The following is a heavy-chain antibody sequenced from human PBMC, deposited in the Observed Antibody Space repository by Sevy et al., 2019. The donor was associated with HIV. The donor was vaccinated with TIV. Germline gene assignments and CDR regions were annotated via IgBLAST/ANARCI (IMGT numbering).Heavy chain of an antibody. CDR2: IYYSGST. CDR1: GGSISSSSYY. V-gene: IGHV4-39*01. Sequence: SETLSLTCTVSGGSISSSSYYWGWIRQPPGKGLEWIGSIYYSGSTYYNPSLTSRVTISVDTSKNQFSLKLSSVTAADTAVYYCARHAMDIVVVVAATGWFDPWGQGTLVTVSS. D-gene: IGHD2-15*01. CDR3: ARHAMDIVVVVAATGWFDP. J-gene: IGHJ5*02.